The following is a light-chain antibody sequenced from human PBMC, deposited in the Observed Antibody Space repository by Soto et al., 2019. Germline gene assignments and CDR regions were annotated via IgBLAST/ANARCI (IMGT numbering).Light chain of an antibody. Sequence: DIQMTQSPSSLSASVGDRVTITCRASQGISNYLAWYQQKPGQVPKLLIYVASTLQSGGPSRFSGRGCGADFSLSISSLQTEYVATYYCQNYNSAPITFGQGTRLEIK. CDR2: VAS. CDR3: QNYNSAPIT. J-gene: IGKJ5*01. CDR1: QGISNY. V-gene: IGKV1-27*01.